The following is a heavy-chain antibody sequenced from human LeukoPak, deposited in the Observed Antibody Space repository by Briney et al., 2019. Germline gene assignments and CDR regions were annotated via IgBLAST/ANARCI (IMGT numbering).Heavy chain of an antibody. CDR3: AKSNGYGLVDI. D-gene: IGHD3-10*01. CDR2: INHSGST. V-gene: IGHV4-34*01. J-gene: IGHJ3*02. CDR1: GGSFSGYY. Sequence: SETLSLTCAVYGGSFSGYYWSWIRQPPGKGLEWIGEINHSGSTNYNPSLKSRVTISVDTSKNHFSLKLSSVTAADTAVYYCAKSNGYGLVDIWGQGTMVTVSS.